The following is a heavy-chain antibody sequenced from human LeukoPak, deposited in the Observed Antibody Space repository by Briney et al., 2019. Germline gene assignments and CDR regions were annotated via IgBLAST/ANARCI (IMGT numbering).Heavy chain of an antibody. D-gene: IGHD3-10*01. CDR2: INPSGGST. V-gene: IGHV1-46*01. J-gene: IGHJ6*03. CDR1: GYTFTSYY. Sequence: ASVKVSCKASGYTFTSYYMHWVRQAPGQGLEWMGIINPSGGSTSYAQKFQGRVTMTRDTSTSTVYMELSSLRSEDTAVYYCARGSKVRAVRAYYYYMDVWGKGTTVTVSS. CDR3: ARGSKVRAVRAYYYYMDV.